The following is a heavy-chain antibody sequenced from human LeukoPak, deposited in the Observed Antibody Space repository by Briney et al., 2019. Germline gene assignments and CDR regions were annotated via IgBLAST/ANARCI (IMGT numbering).Heavy chain of an antibody. Sequence: SETLSLTCTVSGGSIRSNSYYWGWIRQPPGKGLEWLGSIYYSGSTYYINPSLKSRVTISVDTSKNQISLKLSSVTAADTAVYYCARGYCSGGSCYSYYYYNYMDVWGKGTTVTVSS. CDR1: GGSIRSNSYY. CDR3: ARGYCSGGSCYSYYYYNYMDV. V-gene: IGHV4-39*01. CDR2: IYYSGST. J-gene: IGHJ6*03. D-gene: IGHD2-15*01.